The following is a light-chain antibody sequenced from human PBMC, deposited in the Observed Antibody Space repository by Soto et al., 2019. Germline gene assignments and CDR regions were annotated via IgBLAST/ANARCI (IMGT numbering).Light chain of an antibody. Sequence: QSALTQPASVSGSPGQSITISCTGTSSDVGGYKYVSWYQQHPDKAPQLIIYDVSYRPSGVSSRFSGSKSGNTASLTISGLQAEDEADYYCSSYTTTSSYVFGTGTKVTVL. CDR2: DVS. CDR3: SSYTTTSSYV. CDR1: SSDVGGYKY. V-gene: IGLV2-14*03. J-gene: IGLJ1*01.